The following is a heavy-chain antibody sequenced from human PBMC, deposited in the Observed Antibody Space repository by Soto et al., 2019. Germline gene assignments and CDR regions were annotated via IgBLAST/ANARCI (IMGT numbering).Heavy chain of an antibody. V-gene: IGHV3-66*01. Sequence: GGSLRLSCAASGFTVSTNYMIWVRQAPGKGLEWVSVLYNNGGTYYADSVKGRFTISRDNSKNTVYLQMNSLRAEDTALYYCAREIHGSSSYWGQGTLVTVST. CDR2: LYNNGGT. CDR3: AREIHGSSSY. D-gene: IGHD6-6*01. J-gene: IGHJ4*02. CDR1: GFTVSTNY.